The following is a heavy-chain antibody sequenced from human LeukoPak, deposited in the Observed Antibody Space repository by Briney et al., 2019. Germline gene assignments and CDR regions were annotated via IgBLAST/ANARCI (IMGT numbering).Heavy chain of an antibody. CDR1: GGTFSSYT. CDR3: ARAPTGDPLLDY. V-gene: IGHV1-69*02. J-gene: IGHJ4*02. CDR2: IIPILGIA. Sequence: SVKVSCKASGGTFSSYTISWVRQAPGQGLEWMGRIIPILGIANYAQKFQGRVTITADKSTSTAYMELSSLRSEDTAEYYCARAPTGDPLLDYWGQGTLVTVSS.